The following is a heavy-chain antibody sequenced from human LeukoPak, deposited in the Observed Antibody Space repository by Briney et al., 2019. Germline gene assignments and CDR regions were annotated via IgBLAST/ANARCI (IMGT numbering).Heavy chain of an antibody. J-gene: IGHJ4*02. CDR2: ISASGGSS. CDR3: ARQAGGYYLPFDH. CDR1: GFTFSSSA. V-gene: IGHV3-23*01. D-gene: IGHD3-22*01. Sequence: GGSLRLSCAASGFTFSSSAVSWVRQAPGKGLEWVSAISASGGSSYYADPVKGRFTISRDNSKNTLYLQMNSLRAEDTAVYHCARQAGGYYLPFDHWGQGTLVTVSS.